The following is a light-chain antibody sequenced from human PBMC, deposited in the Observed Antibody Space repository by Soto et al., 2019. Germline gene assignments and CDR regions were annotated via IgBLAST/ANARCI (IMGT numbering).Light chain of an antibody. CDR3: QQYYTTPWA. J-gene: IGKJ1*01. CDR1: QGVLYSANNENY. V-gene: IGKV4-1*01. CDR2: WAS. Sequence: DIVMTQSPASLAVSLGERATINFKSSQGVLYSANNENYLAWYQQKPGHPPKLLIYWASTRESGVPDRFSGSGSRTDFTPTISSLQAEDVALYYCQQYYTTPWAFGQGTKVDI.